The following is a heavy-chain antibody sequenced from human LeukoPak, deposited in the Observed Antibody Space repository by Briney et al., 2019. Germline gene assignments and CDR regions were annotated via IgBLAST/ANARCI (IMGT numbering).Heavy chain of an antibody. CDR3: ARASRRYDFWSGYYKYYYYMDV. J-gene: IGHJ6*03. V-gene: IGHV1-8*03. D-gene: IGHD3-3*01. Sequence: GASVKDSCKASGYTFTSYDINWVRQATGQGLEWMGWMNPNSGNTGYAQKFQGRVTITRNTSISTAYMELSSLRSEDTAVYYCARASRRYDFWSGYYKYYYYMDVWGKGTTVTVSS. CDR2: MNPNSGNT. CDR1: GYTFTSYD.